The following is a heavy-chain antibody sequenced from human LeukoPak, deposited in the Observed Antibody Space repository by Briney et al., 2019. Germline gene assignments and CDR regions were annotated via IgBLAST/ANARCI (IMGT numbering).Heavy chain of an antibody. CDR3: AEGIAGAGLLEY. CDR2: IYYSGST. D-gene: IGHD1-14*01. J-gene: IGHJ4*02. V-gene: IGHV4-59*12. Sequence: SETLSLTCTVSGGSISSYYWSWIRQPPGKGLEWIGYIYYSGSTNYNPSLRSRVTISVGRSKNQFSLKLSSVTAADTAVYYWAEGIAGAGLLEYLGQGTLVTVSS. CDR1: GGSISSYY.